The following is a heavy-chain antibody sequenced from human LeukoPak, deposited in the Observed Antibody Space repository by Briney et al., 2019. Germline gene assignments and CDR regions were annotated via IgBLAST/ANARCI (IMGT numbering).Heavy chain of an antibody. Sequence: GASVKVSCKASGCTFSSYTISWVRQAPGQGLEWMGIINPSGGSTSYAQKFQGRVTMTRDTSTSTVYMELSSLRSEDTAVYYCASSAAGTAIEVDWGQGTLVTVSS. J-gene: IGHJ4*02. CDR1: GCTFSSYT. D-gene: IGHD6-13*01. CDR3: ASSAAGTAIEVD. V-gene: IGHV1-46*03. CDR2: INPSGGST.